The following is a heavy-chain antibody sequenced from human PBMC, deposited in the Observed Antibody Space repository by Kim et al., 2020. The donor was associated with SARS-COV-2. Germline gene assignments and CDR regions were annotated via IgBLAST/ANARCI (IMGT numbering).Heavy chain of an antibody. CDR2: IKSKTDGGTT. D-gene: IGHD6-13*01. CDR1: GFTFSSAW. J-gene: IGHJ4*02. V-gene: IGHV3-15*01. Sequence: GGSLRLSCAASGFTFSSAWMSWVRQAPGKGLEWVGRIKSKTDGGTTDYAEPVKGRFTISRDDSKNTLYLQMNSLRTEDTAVYYCTTTLKSIAAAGTWGQGTLVTVSS. CDR3: TTTLKSIAAAGT.